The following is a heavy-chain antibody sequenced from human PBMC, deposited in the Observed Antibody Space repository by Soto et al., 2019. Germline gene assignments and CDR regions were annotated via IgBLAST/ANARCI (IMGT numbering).Heavy chain of an antibody. V-gene: IGHV4-30-4*01. J-gene: IGHJ4*02. D-gene: IGHD3-10*01. CDR2: IYYSAST. CDR1: GGSISSGDYY. CDR3: LGYYYCSGGGFSGYY. Sequence: QVQLQESGPGLVKPSQTLSLTCTVSGGSISSGDYYWSWIRQPPGKGLEWIGYIYYSASTYYNPSLKNRVTISVYTSKRQSSLQLSSVPAADTAGYYWLGYYYCSGGGFSGYYWGQGTLVTVSS.